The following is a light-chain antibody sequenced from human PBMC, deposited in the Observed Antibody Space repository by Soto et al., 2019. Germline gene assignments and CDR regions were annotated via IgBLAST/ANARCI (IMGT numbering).Light chain of an antibody. Sequence: EIVFTQSPATLSLSPGERATLSCRASQSVSSYLAWYQQKPGQAPRLLIYDASNRATGIPARFSGSGSGTDFTLTISSXEPEDFAVYYCQQRSNWPLTFGGGTNVDIK. CDR1: QSVSSY. CDR3: QQRSNWPLT. V-gene: IGKV3-11*01. CDR2: DAS. J-gene: IGKJ4*01.